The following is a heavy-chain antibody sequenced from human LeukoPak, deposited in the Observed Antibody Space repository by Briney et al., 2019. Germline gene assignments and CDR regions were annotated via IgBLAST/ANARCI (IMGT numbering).Heavy chain of an antibody. V-gene: IGHV1-69*05. J-gene: IGHJ4*02. D-gene: IGHD3-22*01. CDR2: IIPIFGTA. CDR1: GGTFSSYA. Sequence: SVKVSCKXSGGTFSSYAISWVRQAPGQGLEWMGRIIPIFGTANYAQKFQGRVTITTDESTSTAYMELSSLRSEDTAVYYCARAVYYDSSGYLYWGQGTLVTVSS. CDR3: ARAVYYDSSGYLY.